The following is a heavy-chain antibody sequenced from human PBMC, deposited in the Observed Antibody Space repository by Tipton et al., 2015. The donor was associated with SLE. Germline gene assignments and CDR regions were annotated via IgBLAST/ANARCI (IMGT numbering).Heavy chain of an antibody. J-gene: IGHJ4*02. CDR3: ARAGILTGYYPYFDY. CDR1: GGSFSGYY. V-gene: IGHV4-59*01. Sequence: LRLSCAVYGGSFSGYYWTWIRQPPGKGLEWIGYIHYSGSTNCDPSLKSRVTISVDTSKNQFSLNLRSVTAADTAVYYCARAGILTGYYPYFDYWGQGTLVTVSS. CDR2: IHYSGST. D-gene: IGHD3-9*01.